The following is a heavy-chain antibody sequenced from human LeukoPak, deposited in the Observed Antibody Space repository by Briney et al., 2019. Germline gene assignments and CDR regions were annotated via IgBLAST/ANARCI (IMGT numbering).Heavy chain of an antibody. CDR1: GFSFSMYW. V-gene: IGHV3-7*01. CDR3: ARDTTYYESSAYYDSYDI. J-gene: IGHJ3*02. D-gene: IGHD3-22*01. CDR2: IKRDGSER. Sequence: GGSLRLSREASGFSFSMYWMAWVRQAPGKGLEWVANIKRDGSERHCLDSVRGRFTVSRDNAKNSLYLQLNSLRAEDTAVYFCARDTTYYESSAYYDSYDIWGQGTMVTVSS.